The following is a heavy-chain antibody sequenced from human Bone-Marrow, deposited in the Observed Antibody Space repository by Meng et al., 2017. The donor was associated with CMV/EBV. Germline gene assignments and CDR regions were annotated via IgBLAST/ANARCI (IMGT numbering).Heavy chain of an antibody. J-gene: IGHJ6*02. CDR2: IRYDGSNK. Sequence: GESLKISCAASGFTFSSYGMHWVRQAPGKGLEWVAFIRYDGSNKYYADSVKGRFTISRDNSKNTLYLQMNSLRAEDTAVYYCARDSHEYSTPRWETYYYYGMDVWGQGTTVTVSS. CDR3: ARDSHEYSTPRWETYYYYGMDV. V-gene: IGHV3-30*02. CDR1: GFTFSSYG. D-gene: IGHD6-6*01.